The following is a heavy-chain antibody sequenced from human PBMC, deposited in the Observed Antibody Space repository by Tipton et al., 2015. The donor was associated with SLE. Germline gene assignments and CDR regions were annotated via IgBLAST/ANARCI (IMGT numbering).Heavy chain of an antibody. CDR2: IYYSGST. Sequence: TLSLTCTVSGGSISSYYWSWIRQPPGKGLEWIGYIYYSGSTNYNPSLKSRVTISVDTSKNQFSLKLSSVTAADTAVYYCARDIITMIVVVYDAFDIWGQGTMVTVSS. CDR3: ARDIITMIVVVYDAFDI. CDR1: GGSISSYY. D-gene: IGHD3-22*01. V-gene: IGHV4-59*12. J-gene: IGHJ3*02.